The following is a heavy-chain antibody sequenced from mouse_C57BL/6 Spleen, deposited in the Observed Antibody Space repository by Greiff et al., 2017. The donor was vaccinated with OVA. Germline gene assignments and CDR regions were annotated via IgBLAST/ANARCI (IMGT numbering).Heavy chain of an antibody. CDR3: ARGRGNYGWYFDV. CDR2: ISYDGSN. V-gene: IGHV3-6*01. Sequence: VQLKQSGPGLVKPSQSLSLTCSVTGYSITSGYYWNWIRQFPGNKLEWMGYISYDGSNNYNPSLKNRISITRDTSKNQFFLKLNSVTTEDTATDYCARGRGNYGWYFDVWGTGTTVTVSA. J-gene: IGHJ1*03. CDR1: GYSITSGYY. D-gene: IGHD2-1*01.